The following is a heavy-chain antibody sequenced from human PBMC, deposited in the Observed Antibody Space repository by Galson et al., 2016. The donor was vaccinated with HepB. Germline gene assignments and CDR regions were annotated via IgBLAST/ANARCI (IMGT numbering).Heavy chain of an antibody. V-gene: IGHV3-74*03. CDR2: INSDDSDI. CDR1: GFTFTKFW. Sequence: SLRLSCAASGFTFTKFWMHWFRQVSGKGPVWIARINSDDSDITYADSVKGRFTVSRDNAKNTVFLQMSSLRVEDTAVYYCARGHVANGHWGQGSMVIVSS. D-gene: IGHD2-21*01. J-gene: IGHJ4*02. CDR3: ARGHVANGH.